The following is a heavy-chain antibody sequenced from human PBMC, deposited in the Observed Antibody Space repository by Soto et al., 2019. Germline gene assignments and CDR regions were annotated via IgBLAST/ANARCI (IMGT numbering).Heavy chain of an antibody. Sequence: GESLKISCKCSGYSFSDYWIGWVRQMPGRGLEWMAIIYPGDSDIRYSPSFQGQVTISADKSITTAYLQWSSLKPSDTAMYYCARPGTLGVLTSGVDVWGQGTTVTVSS. CDR2: IYPGDSDI. V-gene: IGHV5-51*01. J-gene: IGHJ6*02. CDR1: GYSFSDYW. CDR3: ARPGTLGVLTSGVDV. D-gene: IGHD3-10*01.